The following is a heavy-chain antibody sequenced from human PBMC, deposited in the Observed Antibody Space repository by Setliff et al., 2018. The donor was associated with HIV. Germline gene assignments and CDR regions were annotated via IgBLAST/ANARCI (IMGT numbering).Heavy chain of an antibody. V-gene: IGHV4-38-2*01. CDR2: IYESGSP. CDR3: ARQTYKSGRYDS. CDR1: GYSIRSGYY. D-gene: IGHD3-3*01. Sequence: SLTCGVSGYSIRSGYYWGWIRQPPGKGLEWIGSIYESGSPYYNSSLKSRVTISVDTSKNQFSLNLSSVTAADTAVYYCARQTYKSGRYDSWGQGTLVTVSS. J-gene: IGHJ5*01.